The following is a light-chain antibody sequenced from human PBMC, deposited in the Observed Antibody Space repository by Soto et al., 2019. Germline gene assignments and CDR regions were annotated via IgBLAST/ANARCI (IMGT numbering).Light chain of an antibody. V-gene: IGLV1-40*01. Sequence: QSALTQPPSVSGAPGQMVTISCTGSSSSIGAGYDVHWYQQLPGTGPKLLIYANNNRPSGVPDRFSGSKSGTSASLAITGLRAEDEADYYCQSYDSSLSGYVFGTGTKVTVL. CDR1: SSSIGAGYD. J-gene: IGLJ1*01. CDR3: QSYDSSLSGYV. CDR2: ANN.